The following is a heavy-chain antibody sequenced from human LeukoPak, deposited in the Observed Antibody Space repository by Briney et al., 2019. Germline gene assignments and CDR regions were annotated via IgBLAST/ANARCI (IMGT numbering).Heavy chain of an antibody. CDR3: ARGPYGSGISNWFDP. Sequence: PSETLSLTCTVSGYSISSGYYWGWIRQPPGKGLEWIGSIYHSGSTYYNPSLKSRVTISVDTSKNQFSLKLNSVTAADTAVYYCARGPYGSGISNWFDPWGQGTLVIVSS. J-gene: IGHJ5*02. CDR1: GYSISSGYY. CDR2: IYHSGST. D-gene: IGHD3-10*01. V-gene: IGHV4-38-2*02.